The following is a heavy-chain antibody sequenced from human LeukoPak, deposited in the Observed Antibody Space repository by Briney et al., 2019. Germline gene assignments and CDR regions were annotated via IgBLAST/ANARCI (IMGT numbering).Heavy chain of an antibody. V-gene: IGHV5-51*01. J-gene: IGHJ4*02. D-gene: IGHD4-17*01. Sequence: GESLKISCKGSGYSFTSYWIGWVRQMPGKGLEWMGIIYPGDSDTRYSPSFQGQVTISADKSISTAYLQWSSLKASDTAMYYCARDTKYGDYTTRRGSDYWGQGTLVTVSS. CDR2: IYPGDSDT. CDR3: ARDTKYGDYTTRRGSDY. CDR1: GYSFTSYW.